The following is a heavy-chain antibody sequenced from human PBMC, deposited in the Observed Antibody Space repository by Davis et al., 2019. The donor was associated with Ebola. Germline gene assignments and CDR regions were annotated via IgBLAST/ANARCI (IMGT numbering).Heavy chain of an antibody. Sequence: KVSCKGSGFTFTDYWIGWVRQLPGKGLKWMGIIFPGDSDTRYSPSFQGQVTISADRSISTAFLQWSSLKASDTAMYFCARRASYCGGDCSDYWGQGTLVTVSS. CDR2: IFPGDSDT. V-gene: IGHV5-51*01. D-gene: IGHD2-21*02. CDR3: ARRASYCGGDCSDY. CDR1: GFTFTDYW. J-gene: IGHJ4*02.